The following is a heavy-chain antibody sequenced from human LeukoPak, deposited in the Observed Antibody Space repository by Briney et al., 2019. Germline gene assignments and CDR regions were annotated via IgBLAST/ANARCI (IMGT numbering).Heavy chain of an antibody. CDR2: ISGSGGST. D-gene: IGHD6-19*01. J-gene: IGHJ4*02. CDR1: RFSFASYG. CDR3: AKAKFSGRYLFDY. V-gene: IGHV3-23*01. Sequence: GGSLRLSCVASRFSFASYGMSWVRQVPGKGLEWVSAISGSGGSTYYADSVKGRFTISRDNSKNTLYLQMNSLRAEDTAVYYCAKAKFSGRYLFDYWGQGTLVTVSS.